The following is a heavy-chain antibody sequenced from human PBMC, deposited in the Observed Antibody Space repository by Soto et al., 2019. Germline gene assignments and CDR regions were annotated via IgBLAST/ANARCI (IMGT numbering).Heavy chain of an antibody. CDR1: GGSISSGDYY. CDR2: IYYSGST. V-gene: IGHV4-30-4*01. CDR3: ASVELHYGMDV. J-gene: IGHJ6*02. Sequence: PSETLSLTCTVSGGSISSGDYYWSWIRQPPGKGLEWIGYIYYSGSTYYNPSLKSRVTISVDTSKNQFSLKLSSVTAANTAVYYCASVELHYGMDVWGQGTTVPVSS. D-gene: IGHD1-26*01.